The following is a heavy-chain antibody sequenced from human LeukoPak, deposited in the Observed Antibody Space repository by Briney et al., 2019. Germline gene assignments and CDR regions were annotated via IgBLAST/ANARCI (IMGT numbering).Heavy chain of an antibody. J-gene: IGHJ5*02. V-gene: IGHV1-8*01. CDR2: MSPNSGNT. CDR3: ARGSYCSSTSCYYWFDP. CDR1: GYTFTSYD. D-gene: IGHD2-2*01. Sequence: ASVKVSCKASGYTFTSYDINWVRQATGQGLEWMGWMSPNSGNTGYAQKFQGRVTMTRNTSISTAYMELSSLRSEDTAVYYRARGSYCSSTSCYYWFDPWGQGTLVTVSS.